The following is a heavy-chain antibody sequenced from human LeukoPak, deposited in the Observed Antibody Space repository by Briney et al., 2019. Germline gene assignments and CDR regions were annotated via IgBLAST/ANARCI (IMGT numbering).Heavy chain of an antibody. CDR3: AREGGFYRPLDY. V-gene: IGHV3-21*01. D-gene: IGHD3-3*01. CDR2: ISSSSSYI. J-gene: IGHJ4*02. Sequence: SGESLRLSCAASGFTFSSYSMNWVRQAPGKGLEWVSSISSSSSYIYYADSVKGRFTISRDNAKNSLYLQMNSLRAEDTAVYYCAREGGFYRPLDYSGQGTLVTVSS. CDR1: GFTFSSYS.